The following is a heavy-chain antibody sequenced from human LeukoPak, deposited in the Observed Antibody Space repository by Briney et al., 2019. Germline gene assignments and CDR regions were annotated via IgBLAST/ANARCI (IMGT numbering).Heavy chain of an antibody. J-gene: IGHJ4*02. D-gene: IGHD6-19*01. CDR3: ARDQGSSGWYSDY. CDR2: IYHSGST. V-gene: IGHV4-38-2*02. CDR1: GYSISSGYY. Sequence: SETLSLTCTVSGYSISSGYYWGWIRQPPGKGLGLIGSIYHSGSTYYNPSLKSRVTISVDTSKNQFSLKLSSVTAADTAVYYCARDQGSSGWYSDYWGQGTLVTVSS.